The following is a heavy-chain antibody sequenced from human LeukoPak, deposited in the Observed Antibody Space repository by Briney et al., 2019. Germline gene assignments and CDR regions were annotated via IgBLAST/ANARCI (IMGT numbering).Heavy chain of an antibody. CDR2: INPSGGST. CDR1: GYTFTSYY. V-gene: IGHV1-46*01. CDR3: AREGGIDYYDSNGYSTSSFDY. Sequence: ASVKVSCKASGYTFTSYYMHWVRQAPGQGLEWMGTINPSGGSTSYAQKFQGRVSMTRDMSTSTVYMELSSLRSEDTAVYYCAREGGIDYYDSNGYSTSSFDYWGQGTLVTVSS. J-gene: IGHJ4*02. D-gene: IGHD3-22*01.